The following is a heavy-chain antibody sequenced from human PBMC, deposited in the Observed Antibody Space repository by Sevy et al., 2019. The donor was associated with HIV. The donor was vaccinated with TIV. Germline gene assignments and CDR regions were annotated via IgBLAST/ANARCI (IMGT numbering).Heavy chain of an antibody. Sequence: GGSLRLSCAASGFTLSSYEMNWVRQAPGKGLEWVSYISSSGSTIYYADSVKGRFTISRDNAKNSLYLQMNSLRAEDTAVYYCARAPTGYSGYDFGEFDYWGQGTLVTVSS. CDR3: ARAPTGYSGYDFGEFDY. D-gene: IGHD5-12*01. CDR1: GFTLSSYE. J-gene: IGHJ4*02. CDR2: ISSSGSTI. V-gene: IGHV3-48*03.